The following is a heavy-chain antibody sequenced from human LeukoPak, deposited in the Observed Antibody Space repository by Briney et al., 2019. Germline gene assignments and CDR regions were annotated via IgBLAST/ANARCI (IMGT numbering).Heavy chain of an antibody. D-gene: IGHD6-19*01. CDR3: AKDSNSGWEADY. CDR2: ISGSGGST. CDR1: GFTFSSYG. Sequence: SGGSLRLSCAASGFTFSSYGMSWVRQAPGKGLEWVSAISGSGGSTYYADSVKGRFTISRDNSKNTLYLQMNSLRAEDTAVYYCAKDSNSGWEADYWGQGTLVTVSS. J-gene: IGHJ4*02. V-gene: IGHV3-23*01.